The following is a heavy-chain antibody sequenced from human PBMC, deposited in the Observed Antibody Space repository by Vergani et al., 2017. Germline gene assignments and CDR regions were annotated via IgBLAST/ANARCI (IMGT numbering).Heavy chain of an antibody. CDR1: GYTFTGYY. Sequence: QVQLVQSGAEVKKPGASVKVSCKASGYTFTGYYMHWVRQAPGQGLEWMGWINPNSGGTNYAQKFQGRVTITADKSTSTAYMELSSLRSEDKAVDYCARVAGYSGYDLGFDYWGQGTLVTVSS. D-gene: IGHD5-12*01. CDR2: INPNSGGT. J-gene: IGHJ4*02. CDR3: ARVAGYSGYDLGFDY. V-gene: IGHV1-2*02.